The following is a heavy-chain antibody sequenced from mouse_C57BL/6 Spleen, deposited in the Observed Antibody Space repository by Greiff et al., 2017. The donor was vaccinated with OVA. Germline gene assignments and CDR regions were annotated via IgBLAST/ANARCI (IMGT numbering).Heavy chain of an antibody. CDR3: ARTLDSSGFGFDY. D-gene: IGHD3-2*02. V-gene: IGHV1-18*01. Sequence: VQLQQSGPELVKPGASVKIPCKASGYTFTDYNMDWVKQSHGKSLEWIGDINPNNGGTIYNQKFKGKATLTVDKSSSTAYMELRSLTSEDTAVYYWARTLDSSGFGFDYWGQGTTLTVSS. CDR1: GYTFTDYN. CDR2: INPNNGGT. J-gene: IGHJ2*01.